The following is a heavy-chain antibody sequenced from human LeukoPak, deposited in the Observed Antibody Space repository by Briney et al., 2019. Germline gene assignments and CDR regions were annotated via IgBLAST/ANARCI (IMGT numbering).Heavy chain of an antibody. CDR2: IYPGDSDT. Sequence: GESLKIPCKGSGYSFTSYWIGWVRQMPGKGLEWMGIIYPGDSDTRYSPSFQGQVTISADKSINTAYLQWNSLKASDTAMYFCARRLATTKGFDYWGQGTLVTVSS. J-gene: IGHJ4*02. CDR3: ARRLATTKGFDY. D-gene: IGHD6-19*01. CDR1: GYSFTSYW. V-gene: IGHV5-51*01.